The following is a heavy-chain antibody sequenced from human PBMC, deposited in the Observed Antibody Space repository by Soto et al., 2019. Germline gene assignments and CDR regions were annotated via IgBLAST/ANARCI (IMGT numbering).Heavy chain of an antibody. CDR2: IYYSGST. J-gene: IGHJ6*02. D-gene: IGHD2-2*01. V-gene: IGHV4-61*01. Sequence: QVQLQESGPGLVKPSETLSLTCTVSGGSVSSGSYYWSWIRQPPGKGLEWIGYIYYSGSTNYNPSLKSRVTISVDTSKNQFSLKLSSVTAADTAVYYCARAANRRYCSSTSCYRYYGMDVWGQGTTVTVSS. CDR1: GGSVSSGSYY. CDR3: ARAANRRYCSSTSCYRYYGMDV.